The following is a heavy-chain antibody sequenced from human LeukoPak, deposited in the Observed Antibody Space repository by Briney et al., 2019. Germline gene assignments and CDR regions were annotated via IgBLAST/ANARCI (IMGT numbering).Heavy chain of an antibody. V-gene: IGHV4-39*01. CDR1: GDSISSYNYF. Sequence: SETLSLTCTVSGDSISSYNYFWGWIRQPPGKGLEWVGSIYYRGNTYYNPSLESRVTLSADTSKNQFSLKVTSVTAADTAVYYCARASSGYYWDFDYWGQGALVTVSS. J-gene: IGHJ4*02. CDR3: ARASSGYYWDFDY. D-gene: IGHD3-22*01. CDR2: IYYRGNT.